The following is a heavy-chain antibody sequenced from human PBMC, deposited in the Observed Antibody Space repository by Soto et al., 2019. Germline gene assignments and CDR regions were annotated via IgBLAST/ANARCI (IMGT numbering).Heavy chain of an antibody. V-gene: IGHV3-33*01. CDR2: IWYDGSNK. CDR1: GFTFSSYG. D-gene: IGHD5-18*01. J-gene: IGHJ3*02. CDR3: ARDIGGYSYGYAHDAFDI. Sequence: QVQLVESGGGAVQPGRSLRLSCAASGFTFSSYGMHWVRQAPGKGLEWVAVIWYDGSNKYYADSVKGRFTISRDNSKNTLYLQMNSLRAEDTAVYYCARDIGGYSYGYAHDAFDIWGQGTMVTVSS.